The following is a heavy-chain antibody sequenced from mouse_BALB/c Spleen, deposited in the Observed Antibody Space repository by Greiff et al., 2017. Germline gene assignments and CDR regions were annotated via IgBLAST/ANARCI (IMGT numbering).Heavy chain of an antibody. Sequence: VQLQQSGPGLVQPSQSLSITCTVSGFSLTSYGVHWVRQSPGKGLEWLGVIWSGGSTDYNAAFISRLSISKDNSKSQVFFKMNSLQANDTAIYYCARPGNYGSLAYWGQGTLVTVSA. CDR2: IWSGGST. V-gene: IGHV2-2*02. CDR3: ARPGNYGSLAY. J-gene: IGHJ3*01. CDR1: GFSLTSYG. D-gene: IGHD1-1*01.